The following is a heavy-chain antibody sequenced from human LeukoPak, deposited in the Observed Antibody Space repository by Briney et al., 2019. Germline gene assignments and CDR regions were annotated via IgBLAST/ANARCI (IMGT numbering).Heavy chain of an antibody. CDR3: ARRTLWFGAIYYGMDV. CDR2: IYYSGST. Sequence: SETLSLTCTVSGGSISSYYWSWIRQPPGKGLEWIGYIYYSGSTNYNPSLKSRVTISVDTSKNQFSLKLSSVTAADTAVYYCARRTLWFGAIYYGMDVWGQGTTVTVSS. J-gene: IGHJ6*02. D-gene: IGHD3-10*01. CDR1: GGSISSYY. V-gene: IGHV4-59*08.